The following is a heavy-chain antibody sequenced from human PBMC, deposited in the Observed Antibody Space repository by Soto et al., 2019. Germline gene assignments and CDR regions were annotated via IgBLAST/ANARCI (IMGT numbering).Heavy chain of an antibody. D-gene: IGHD3-10*01. Sequence: GASVQVSCKASGGTFSSYTISWVRQAPGQGLEWMGRIIPILGIANYAQKFQGRVTITADKSTSTAYMELSSLRSEDTAVYYCARDAPMAMVRRSYYYYGMDVWGQGTTVTVSS. J-gene: IGHJ6*02. CDR1: GGTFSSYT. V-gene: IGHV1-69*04. CDR2: IIPILGIA. CDR3: ARDAPMAMVRRSYYYYGMDV.